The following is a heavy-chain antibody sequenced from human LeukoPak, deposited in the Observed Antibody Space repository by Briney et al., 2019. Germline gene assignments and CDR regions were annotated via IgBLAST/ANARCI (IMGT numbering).Heavy chain of an antibody. CDR3: ARLGHIVVVEYFDY. J-gene: IGHJ4*02. CDR2: MNPNSGNT. D-gene: IGHD2-21*01. CDR1: GYTFTSYD. V-gene: IGHV1-8*03. Sequence: ASVKVSCKASGYTFTSYDINWVRQATGQGLEWMGWMNPNSGNTGYAQKFQGRVTITRNTSISTAYMELSSLRSEDTAVYYCARLGHIVVVEYFDYWGQGTLVTVSS.